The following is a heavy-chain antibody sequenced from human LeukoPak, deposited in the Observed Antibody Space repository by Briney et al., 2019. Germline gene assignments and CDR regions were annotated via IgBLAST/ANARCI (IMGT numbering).Heavy chain of an antibody. D-gene: IGHD2-2*01. CDR1: GFTFSSYA. Sequence: GGSLRLSCAASGFTFSSYAMSWVRQAPGKGLEWVSAISGSGGSTYYADSVKGRFTISRDNSKNSLYLQMNSLRAEDTAVYYCARDLEAGTTGQIVVAPAATFDYWGQGTLVTVSS. CDR3: ARDLEAGTTGQIVVAPAATFDY. CDR2: ISGSGGST. V-gene: IGHV3-23*01. J-gene: IGHJ4*02.